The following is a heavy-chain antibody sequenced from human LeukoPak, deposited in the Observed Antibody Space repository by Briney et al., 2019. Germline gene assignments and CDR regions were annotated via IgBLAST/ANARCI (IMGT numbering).Heavy chain of an antibody. CDR2: IYYSGST. CDR1: GGSISSGGYY. D-gene: IGHD3-22*01. Sequence: SGTLSLTCTVSGGSISSGGYYWSWIRQHPGKGLEWIGYIYYSGSTYYNPSLKSRVTISVDTSKNQFSLKLSSVTAADTAVYYCARDDSSGYYYAFDIWGQGTMVTVSS. V-gene: IGHV4-31*03. J-gene: IGHJ3*02. CDR3: ARDDSSGYYYAFDI.